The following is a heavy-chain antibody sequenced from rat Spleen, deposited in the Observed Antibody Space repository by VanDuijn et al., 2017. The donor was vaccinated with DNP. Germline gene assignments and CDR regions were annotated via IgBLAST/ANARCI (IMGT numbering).Heavy chain of an antibody. Sequence: QVQLKESGPGLVQPSQTLSLTCTVSGFSLTSYHVSWVRQPPGKGLEWMGVIWTGGKTAYNSLLKSRLSISRDTSKSQFFLKMNSLQTEDTATYYCARDGSFDYWGQGVMVTVSS. CDR2: IWTGGKT. D-gene: IGHD1-12*02. V-gene: IGHV2-43*01. J-gene: IGHJ2*01. CDR3: ARDGSFDY. CDR1: GFSLTSYH.